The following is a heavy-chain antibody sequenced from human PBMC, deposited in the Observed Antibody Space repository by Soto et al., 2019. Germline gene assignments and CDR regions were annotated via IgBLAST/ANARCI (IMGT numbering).Heavy chain of an antibody. V-gene: IGHV4-30-4*01. CDR2: IYDGGRT. J-gene: IGHJ4*02. Sequence: QVQLQESGPGRVKPSQTLSLTCTVSGGSISTVDYWWSWIRQSPDMGLEWIGHIYDGGRTYNNPSLESRVTMSVDTSKSQLSLTLSSVRAADTAVYYCARGPSGDKVDSWGQGTLVTVSS. CDR3: ARGPSGDKVDS. D-gene: IGHD7-27*01. CDR1: GGSISTVDYW.